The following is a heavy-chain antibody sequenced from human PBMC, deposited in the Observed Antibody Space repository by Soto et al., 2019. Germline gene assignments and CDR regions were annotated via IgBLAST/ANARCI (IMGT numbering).Heavy chain of an antibody. CDR2: IIPIYGTA. CDR1: GGTFSTYA. CDR3: AREDKPGGYTPPRTSGFDS. Sequence: QVHLVQAGAEVKKPGSSVKVSCKASGGTFSTYAISWVRQAPGQGLEWMGGIIPIYGTANYAQKFQGRLTMTADESTSTVYMELSSLRSDDMAVYYCAREDKPGGYTPPRTSGFDSWGQGTLVTVSS. D-gene: IGHD5-12*01. J-gene: IGHJ4*02. V-gene: IGHV1-69*12.